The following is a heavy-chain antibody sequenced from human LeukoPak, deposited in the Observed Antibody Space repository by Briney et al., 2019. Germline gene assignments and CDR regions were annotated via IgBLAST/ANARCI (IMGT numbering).Heavy chain of an antibody. CDR2: INAGNGNT. D-gene: IGHD5-18*01. V-gene: IGHV1-3*01. Sequence: GASVKVSCKASGYTFTSYAMHWVRQAPGQRLEWMGWINAGNGNTKYSQKFQGRVIITRDTSASTAYMELSSLRSEDTAVYYCASYGNTASTLDREDYWGQGTLVTVSS. CDR1: GYTFTSYA. J-gene: IGHJ4*02. CDR3: ASYGNTASTLDREDY.